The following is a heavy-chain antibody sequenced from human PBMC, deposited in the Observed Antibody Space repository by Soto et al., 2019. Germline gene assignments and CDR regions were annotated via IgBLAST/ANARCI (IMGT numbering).Heavy chain of an antibody. CDR1: GYIFTGYD. J-gene: IGHJ1*01. D-gene: IGHD3-22*01. V-gene: IGHV1-2*02. Sequence: ASVEVSCKXSGYIFTGYDIHSVRQAPGQGLEWMGWINPNSGATLYARKFQGRVSVSRDTSISTDFMELSSLSSDDTDVYYCARGPFHYDSCGYYVYWGQGTLVTVSS. CDR2: INPNSGAT. CDR3: ARGPFHYDSCGYYVY.